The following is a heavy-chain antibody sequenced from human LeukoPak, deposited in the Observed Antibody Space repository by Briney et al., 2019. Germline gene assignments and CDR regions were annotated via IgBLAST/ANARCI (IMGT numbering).Heavy chain of an antibody. Sequence: SQTLSLTCTVSGGSISSGDYYWSWIRQPPGKGLEWIGYIYYSGSTYYNPSLKSRVTISVNTSKTQFSLKLSSVTAADTAVYYCARGIAAAGTTSSYYFDYWGQGTLVTASS. J-gene: IGHJ4*02. CDR1: GGSISSGDYY. V-gene: IGHV4-30-4*01. D-gene: IGHD6-13*01. CDR3: ARGIAAAGTTSSYYFDY. CDR2: IYYSGST.